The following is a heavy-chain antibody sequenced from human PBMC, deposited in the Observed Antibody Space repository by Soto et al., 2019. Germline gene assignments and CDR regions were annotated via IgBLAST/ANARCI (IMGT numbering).Heavy chain of an antibody. CDR2: INQDGSEK. Sequence: EEQLVESGGGLVQPGGSLKLSCVVSQISFSSYWMTWVRQAPGKGLECVANINQDGSEKYYEDSVKGRFTISRDNTKNSLYLHMNSPRAEDTAVYYCATDLKWPNYWGHGTLVAVSS. CDR3: ATDLKWPNY. V-gene: IGHV3-7*01. CDR1: QISFSSYW. D-gene: IGHD5-12*01. J-gene: IGHJ4*01.